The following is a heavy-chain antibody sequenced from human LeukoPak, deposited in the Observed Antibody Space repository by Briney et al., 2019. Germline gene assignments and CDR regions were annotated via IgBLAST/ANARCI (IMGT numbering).Heavy chain of an antibody. CDR3: AREGAVGGVFDY. Sequence: GGSLRLSCAASGFTFSTYEMNWVRQAPGKGLEWVSYISSSGSTIYYADSVKGRFTISRDNAKNSLYLQMNSLRAEDTAIYYCAREGAVGGVFDYWGQGTPVTVSS. CDR2: ISSSGSTI. V-gene: IGHV3-48*03. J-gene: IGHJ4*02. D-gene: IGHD1-26*01. CDR1: GFTFSTYE.